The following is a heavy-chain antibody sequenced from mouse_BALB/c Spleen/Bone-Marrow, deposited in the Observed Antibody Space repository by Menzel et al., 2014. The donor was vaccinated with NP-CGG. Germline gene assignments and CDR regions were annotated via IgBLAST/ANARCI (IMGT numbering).Heavy chain of an antibody. Sequence: EEQLVESGGGLVQPGGSRKLSCAASGFTFSSFGMHWVRQAPEKGLEWVAYISSGSSPIFYADTVKGRFTISRDNPKNTLFLQMTSLRSEDTAIYYCTRGGNWEDFDYWGQGTTLTVSS. D-gene: IGHD4-1*01. V-gene: IGHV5-17*02. J-gene: IGHJ2*01. CDR3: TRGGNWEDFDY. CDR2: ISSGSSPI. CDR1: GFTFSSFG.